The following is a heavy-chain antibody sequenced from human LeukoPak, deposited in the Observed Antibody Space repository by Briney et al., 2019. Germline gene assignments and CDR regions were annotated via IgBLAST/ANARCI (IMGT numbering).Heavy chain of an antibody. Sequence: GGSLRLSCAASGFTFSSYAMSWVRHAPGKGLEWVSAISGSGGSTYYADSVKGRFTISRDNSKNTLYLQMNSLRAEDTAVYYCAKSRDFWSGSNNWFDAWGQGTLVTVSS. V-gene: IGHV3-23*01. CDR3: AKSRDFWSGSNNWFDA. CDR1: GFTFSSYA. J-gene: IGHJ5*02. D-gene: IGHD3-3*01. CDR2: ISGSGGST.